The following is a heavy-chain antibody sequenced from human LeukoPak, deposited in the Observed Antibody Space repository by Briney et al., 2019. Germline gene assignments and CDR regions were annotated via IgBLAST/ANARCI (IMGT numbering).Heavy chain of an antibody. CDR3: AREVTPDL. V-gene: IGHV3-11*01. J-gene: IGHJ6*02. CDR1: GFTFSHYY. Sequence: GGALRLSRADSGFTFSHYYMSWIGQAPAKGLEWVSCISSSGSTIYYADSVKGRFTISRDNAKNSLYLQMNSLRAEDTAVYYCAREVTPDLWGQGTTVTVSS. D-gene: IGHD4-11*01. CDR2: ISSSGSTI.